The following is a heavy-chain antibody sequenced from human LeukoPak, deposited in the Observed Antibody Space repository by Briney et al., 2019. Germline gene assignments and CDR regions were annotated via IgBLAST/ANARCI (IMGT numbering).Heavy chain of an antibody. Sequence: SETLSLTCTVSGGSISSYYWSWIRQPAGKGLEWIGRIYTSGSTNYNPSLKSRVTMSVDTSKNQFSLKLSSVTAADTAVYYCARTSSSSGTMGYYYYMDVWGKGTTVTVSS. CDR1: GGSISSYY. V-gene: IGHV4-4*07. CDR3: ARTSSSSGTMGYYYYMDV. CDR2: IYTSGST. J-gene: IGHJ6*03. D-gene: IGHD1-1*01.